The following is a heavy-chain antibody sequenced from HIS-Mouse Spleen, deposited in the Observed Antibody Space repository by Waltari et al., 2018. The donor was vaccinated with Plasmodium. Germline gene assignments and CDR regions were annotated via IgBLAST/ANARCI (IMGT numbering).Heavy chain of an antibody. CDR2: INPNSGGT. V-gene: IGHV1-2*02. Sequence: QVQLVQSGAEVKKPGASVQVSCKASGYTFTGYYMHWVRQAPGQGIEWMGWINPNSGGTNYAQKFQGRVTMTRDTSISTAYMELSRLRSDDTAVYYCARVLGYKAAAGTFVEYFQHWGQGTLVTVSS. CDR1: GYTFTGYY. CDR3: ARVLGYKAAAGTFVEYFQH. D-gene: IGHD6-13*01. J-gene: IGHJ1*01.